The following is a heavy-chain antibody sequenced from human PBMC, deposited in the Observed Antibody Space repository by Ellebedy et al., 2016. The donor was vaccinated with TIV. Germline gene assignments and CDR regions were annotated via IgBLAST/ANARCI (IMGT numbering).Heavy chain of an antibody. D-gene: IGHD2-2*01. Sequence: GESLKISXKAFGYTFTSYWIGWVRQMPGKGLEWMGIIYPGDSDTRYSPSFQGQVTISADKSISTAYLQWSSLKASDTAMYYCARHLPPRGPAAMEGDYWGQGTLVTVSS. V-gene: IGHV5-51*01. CDR1: GYTFTSYW. CDR2: IYPGDSDT. J-gene: IGHJ4*02. CDR3: ARHLPPRGPAAMEGDY.